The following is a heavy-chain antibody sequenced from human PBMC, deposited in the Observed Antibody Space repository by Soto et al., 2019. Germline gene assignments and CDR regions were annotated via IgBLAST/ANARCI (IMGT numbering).Heavy chain of an antibody. Sequence: SETLSLTCSVSGGSISSGDYYWSWIRQHPGKGLEWIGYIYYSGSTYYNPSLKSRVTISVDTSKNQLSLKLSSVTAADTAVYYCARVDYDSSGYLFSFDYWGQGTLVTVSS. D-gene: IGHD3-22*01. CDR1: GGSISSGDYY. CDR2: IYYSGST. J-gene: IGHJ4*02. V-gene: IGHV4-31*03. CDR3: ARVDYDSSGYLFSFDY.